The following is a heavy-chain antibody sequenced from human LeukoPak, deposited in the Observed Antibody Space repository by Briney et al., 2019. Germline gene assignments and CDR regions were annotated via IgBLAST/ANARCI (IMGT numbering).Heavy chain of an antibody. Sequence: GGSLRLSCAASGFTVSSNYMSWVRQAPGKGLEWVSVIYSGGSTYYADSVKGRFTISRDNSKNTLYLQMNSLRAEDTAVYYCARDLWKRAAADTRVYYYYYYGMDVWGQGTTVTVSS. CDR1: GFTVSSNY. V-gene: IGHV3-66*01. J-gene: IGHJ6*02. D-gene: IGHD6-13*01. CDR3: ARDLWKRAAADTRVYYYYYYGMDV. CDR2: IYSGGST.